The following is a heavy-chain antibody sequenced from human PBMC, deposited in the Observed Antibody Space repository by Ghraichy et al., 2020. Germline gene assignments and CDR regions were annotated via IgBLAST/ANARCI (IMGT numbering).Heavy chain of an antibody. CDR2: IYSGGST. CDR3: ARYSSGWSLYFDY. CDR1: GFTVSSNY. Sequence: LSLTCAASGFTVSSNYMSWVRQAPGKGLEWVSVIYSGGSTYYADSVKGRFTISRDNSKNTLYLQMNSLRAEDTAVYYCARYSSGWSLYFDYWGQGTLVTVSS. D-gene: IGHD6-19*01. V-gene: IGHV3-53*01. J-gene: IGHJ4*02.